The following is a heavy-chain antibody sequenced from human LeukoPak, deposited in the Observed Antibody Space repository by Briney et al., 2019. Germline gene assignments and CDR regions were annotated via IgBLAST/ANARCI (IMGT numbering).Heavy chain of an antibody. CDR3: ARDQNFHGSGGYYGIDC. Sequence: ASVKVSCKASGYTFTGYYIHWARQAPGQGLEWIGWINPNNGGTNYAQKFQDRVTMTGDTSITTAYMELSRLTSDDTAVYYCARDQNFHGSGGYYGIDCWGQGTLVTVSS. J-gene: IGHJ4*02. CDR1: GYTFTGYY. D-gene: IGHD3-22*01. CDR2: INPNNGGT. V-gene: IGHV1-2*02.